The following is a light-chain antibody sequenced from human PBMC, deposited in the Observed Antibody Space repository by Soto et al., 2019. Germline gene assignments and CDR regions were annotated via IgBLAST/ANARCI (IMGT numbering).Light chain of an antibody. J-gene: IGKJ1*01. CDR3: KQYKIFFRT. CDR1: QGISSY. V-gene: IGKV1-5*01. CDR2: DAS. Sequence: EIQVTQSPSSLSASIGDGVTXTCRASQGISSYLAWYQQKPGKAPKLLIYDASSLESGVPSRFSRSGSGTEFTLTISSLQPDDFTTYYCKQYKIFFRTFGQGGTVDI.